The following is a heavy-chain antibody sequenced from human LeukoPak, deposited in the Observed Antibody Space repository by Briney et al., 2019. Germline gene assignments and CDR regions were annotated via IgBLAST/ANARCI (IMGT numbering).Heavy chain of an antibody. CDR2: IYYSGST. V-gene: IGHV4-59*01. D-gene: IGHD2-2*01. CDR3: ARVRSGYCSSTSCYYYYYYMDV. CDR1: GGSISSYY. Sequence: SETLSLTCTASGGSISSYYWSWIRQPPGKGLEWIGYIYYSGSTNYNPSLKSRVTISVDTSKNQFSLKLSSVTAADTAVYYCARVRSGYCSSTSCYYYYYYMDVWGKGTTVTVSS. J-gene: IGHJ6*03.